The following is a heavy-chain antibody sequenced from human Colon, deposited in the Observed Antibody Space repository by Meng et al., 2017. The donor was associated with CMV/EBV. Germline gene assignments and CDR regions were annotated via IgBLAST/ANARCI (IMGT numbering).Heavy chain of an antibody. CDR1: GDSVSGGSYY. CDR2: IYNSVST. J-gene: IGHJ4*02. V-gene: IGHV4-61*01. CDR3: ARDQPANY. Sequence: LSLTCTVSGDSVSGGSYYWTWIRQAQGKGLEWIGYIYNSVSTNYNPSLKSRVTISVDTSKNQFSLKLTSVTAADTAVYYCARDQPANYWGQGTLVTVSS.